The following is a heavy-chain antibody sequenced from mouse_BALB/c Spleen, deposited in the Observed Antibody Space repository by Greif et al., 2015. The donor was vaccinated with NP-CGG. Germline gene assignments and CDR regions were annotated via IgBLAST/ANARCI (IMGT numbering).Heavy chain of an antibody. J-gene: IGHJ2*01. Sequence: EVQRVESGGGLVQPGGSLRLSCATSGFTFTDYYMSWVRQPPGKALEWLGFIRNKANGYTTEFSASVKGRFTISRDNSQSILYLQMNTLRAEDSATYYCARDVGFDYWGQCTTLTVSS. CDR3: ARDVGFDY. V-gene: IGHV7-3*02. CDR2: IRNKANGYTT. D-gene: IGHD4-1*01. CDR1: GFTFTDYY.